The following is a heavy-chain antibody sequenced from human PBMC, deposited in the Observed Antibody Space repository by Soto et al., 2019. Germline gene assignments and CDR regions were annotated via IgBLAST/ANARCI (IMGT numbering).Heavy chain of an antibody. CDR1: GYTFTSYY. Sequence: ASVKVSCKASGYTFTSYYMHWVRQAPGQGLEWMGIINPSGGSTSYAQKFQGRVTMTRDTSTSTVYMELSSLRSEDTAVYYCAREGGGNSVYYYYGMGVWGQGTTVTVSS. J-gene: IGHJ6*02. CDR2: INPSGGST. D-gene: IGHD2-21*02. V-gene: IGHV1-46*01. CDR3: AREGGGNSVYYYYGMGV.